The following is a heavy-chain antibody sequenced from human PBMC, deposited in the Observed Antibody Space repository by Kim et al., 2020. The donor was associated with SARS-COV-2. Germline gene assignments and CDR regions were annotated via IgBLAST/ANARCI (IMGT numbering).Heavy chain of an antibody. J-gene: IGHJ4*02. V-gene: IGHV3-33*01. Sequence: ADSVKGRFTISRDNSKNTLYLQMNSLRAEDTAVYYCARDRSVAAAGDFDYWGQGTLVTVSS. D-gene: IGHD6-13*01. CDR3: ARDRSVAAAGDFDY.